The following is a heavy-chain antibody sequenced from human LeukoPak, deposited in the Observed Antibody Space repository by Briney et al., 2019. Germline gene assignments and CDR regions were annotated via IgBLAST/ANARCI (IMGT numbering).Heavy chain of an antibody. CDR1: GDSISRSSYY. CDR2: IYYSGST. CDR3: ARLGVNYDILTGYYPYYFDY. J-gene: IGHJ4*02. D-gene: IGHD3-9*01. V-gene: IGHV4-39*01. Sequence: SETLSLTCTVAGDSISRSSYYWGWIRQPPGKGLEWIGSIYYSGSTYYNPSLKSRVTISVDTSKNQFSLKLSSVTAADTAVYYCARLGVNYDILTGYYPYYFDYWGQGTLVTVSS.